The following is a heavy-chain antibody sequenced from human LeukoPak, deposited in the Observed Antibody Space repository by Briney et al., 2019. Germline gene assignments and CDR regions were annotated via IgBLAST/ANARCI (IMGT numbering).Heavy chain of an antibody. CDR3: ARGGSGLIDY. V-gene: IGHV3-74*01. J-gene: IGHJ4*02. CDR1: GFTFSSYW. CDR2: INSDESSR. D-gene: IGHD3-16*01. Sequence: GGSLRLSCAVSGFTFSSYWMHWVRQVPGKGLVWVSRINSDESSRGYADSVKGRFTISRDNAKNTLYLQMNSLRAEDTAVYYCARGGSGLIDYWGQGTLVIVSS.